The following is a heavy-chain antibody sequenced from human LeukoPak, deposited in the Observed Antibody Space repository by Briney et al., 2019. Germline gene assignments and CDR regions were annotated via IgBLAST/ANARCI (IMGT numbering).Heavy chain of an antibody. CDR1: GFTFSSYA. Sequence: GGSLRLSCAASGFTFSSYAMNWVRQAPGKGLEWVSGISDTGSGTHYADSVKGRFTISRDNSKNTLYLQMNGLRAEDTAVYYCAKDRQSGSPRFSHYFDHWGQGTLVTVSS. CDR3: AKDRQSGSPRFSHYFDH. V-gene: IGHV3-23*01. J-gene: IGHJ4*02. CDR2: ISDTGSGT. D-gene: IGHD1-26*01.